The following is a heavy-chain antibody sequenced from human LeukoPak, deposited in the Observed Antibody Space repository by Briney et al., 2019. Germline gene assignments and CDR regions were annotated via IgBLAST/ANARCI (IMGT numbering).Heavy chain of an antibody. D-gene: IGHD5-12*01. CDR1: LYTLTRYG. CDR2: ISAYNGNT. J-gene: IGHJ3*02. V-gene: IGHV1-18*01. Sequence: VASVTDSCMASLYTLTRYGISWVRPAPGQGREWMGWISAYNGNTSYAQKLQGRVTMTTDTSTSTAYMELRSLRSDDTAVYYCARDYGYSGYDTPHDAFDIWGQGTMVTVSS. CDR3: ARDYGYSGYDTPHDAFDI.